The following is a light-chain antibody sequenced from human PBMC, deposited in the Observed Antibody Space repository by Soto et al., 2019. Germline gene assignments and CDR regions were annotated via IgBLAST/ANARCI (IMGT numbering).Light chain of an antibody. CDR3: VSYTSSTTYV. J-gene: IGLJ1*01. CDR1: SCDVGGSNF. Sequence: QSALAHPASVSHSPGQSITISCTGTSCDVGGSNFVSWYQQHPGKPPKLIIYDVANRPSGVSNRFSGSKSGSTASLIISRLQTEDEADYYCVSYTSSTTYVFGTGTKATGL. V-gene: IGLV2-14*03. CDR2: DVA.